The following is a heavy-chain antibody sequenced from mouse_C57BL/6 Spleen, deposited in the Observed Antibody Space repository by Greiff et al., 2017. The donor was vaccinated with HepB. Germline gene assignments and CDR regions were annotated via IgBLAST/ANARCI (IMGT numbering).Heavy chain of an antibody. V-gene: IGHV1-50*01. CDR1: GYTFTSYW. CDR2: IDPSDSYT. D-gene: IGHD2-4*01. Sequence: VQLQQSGAELVKPGASVKLSCKASGYTFTSYWMQWVKQRPGQGLEWIGEIDPSDSYTNSNQKFKGKATLTVDTYSSTAYMQLSSLTSEDSEVYYCASQGDYDGNYYAMDYWGQGTSVTVSS. CDR3: ASQGDYDGNYYAMDY. J-gene: IGHJ4*01.